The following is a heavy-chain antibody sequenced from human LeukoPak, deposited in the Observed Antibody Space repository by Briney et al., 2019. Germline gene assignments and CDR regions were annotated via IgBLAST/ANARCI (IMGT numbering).Heavy chain of an antibody. V-gene: IGHV1-2*02. J-gene: IGHJ4*02. CDR2: INPNSGGT. Sequence: ASVKVSCKASGYTFTGHYIHWVRQAPGQGLEWMGWINPNSGGTNYAQKFQGRVTMTRDTSIRTAYMGLSRLRSDDTAMYYCARYYIEGRCFDYWGQGTLVTVSS. CDR3: ARYYIEGRCFDY. CDR1: GYTFTGHY. D-gene: IGHD3-10*01.